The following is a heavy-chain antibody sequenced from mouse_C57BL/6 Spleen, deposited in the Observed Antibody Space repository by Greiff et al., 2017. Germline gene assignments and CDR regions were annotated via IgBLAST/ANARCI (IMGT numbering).Heavy chain of an antibody. J-gene: IGHJ1*03. CDR2: INPNNGGT. CDR1: GYTFTDYY. D-gene: IGHD1-1*01. V-gene: IGHV1-26*01. CDR3: AREATTVVARGSYWYFDV. Sequence: VQLQQSGPELVKPGASVKISCKASGYTFTDYYMNWVKQSHGKSLEWIGDINPNNGGTSYNQKFKGKATLTVDKSSSTAYMELRSLTSEDSAVYYCAREATTVVARGSYWYFDVWGTGTTVTVSS.